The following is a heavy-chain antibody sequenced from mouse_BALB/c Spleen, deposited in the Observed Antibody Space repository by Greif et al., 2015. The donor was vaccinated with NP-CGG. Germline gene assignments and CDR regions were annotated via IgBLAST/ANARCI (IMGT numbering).Heavy chain of an antibody. CDR2: INSNGGST. V-gene: IGHV5-6-3*01. CDR1: GFTFSSYG. CDR3: ASAMDY. Sequence: EAKVVEFGGGLVQPGGSLKLSCAASGFTFSSYGMSWVRQTPDKTLELFAIINSNGGSTYYPDCVKGRFTISRDNAKNTLYLQMSSLKYEETAMDYCASAMDYWGQEASVTISS. J-gene: IGHJ4*01.